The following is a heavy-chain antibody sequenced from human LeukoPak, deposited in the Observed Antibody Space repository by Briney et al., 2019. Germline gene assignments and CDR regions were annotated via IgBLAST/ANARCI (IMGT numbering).Heavy chain of an antibody. D-gene: IGHD3-10*02. CDR1: GFIFSPSG. V-gene: IGHV3-21*01. J-gene: IGHJ6*04. Sequence: PGGSLRLSCAASGFIFSPSGMTWVRQAPGKGLEWVSTITSSDYASYADSVKGRFTISRDNAKNSLYLQMNSLRAEDTAVYYCAELGITMIGGVWGKGTTVTISS. CDR3: AELGITMIGGV. CDR2: ITSSDYA.